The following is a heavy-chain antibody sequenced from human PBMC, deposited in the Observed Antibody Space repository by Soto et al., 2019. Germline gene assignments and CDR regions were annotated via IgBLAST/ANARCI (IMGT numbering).Heavy chain of an antibody. D-gene: IGHD4-17*01. CDR3: ARVWSDYGGNSRRDAFYI. CDR2: IYHSGST. Sequence: SETLSLTCAVSGDSISSSNRWTWVRQPPGRGLEWIGEIYHSGSTNYNPSLKSRVTISVDKSKNQFSLKLSSVTAADTAVYYCARVWSDYGGNSRRDAFYIWGQGTM. J-gene: IGHJ3*02. CDR1: GDSISSSNR. V-gene: IGHV4-4*02.